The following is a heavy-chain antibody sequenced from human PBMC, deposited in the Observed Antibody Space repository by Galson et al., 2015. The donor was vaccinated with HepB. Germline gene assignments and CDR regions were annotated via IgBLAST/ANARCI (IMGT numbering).Heavy chain of an antibody. D-gene: IGHD3-22*01. J-gene: IGHJ2*01. CDR1: GYTFTRYG. Sequence: SVKVSCKASGYTFTRYGIGWVRQAPGKGLEWMGGLDPEDDEMIYAQKFQGRVTMTEDTSTDTAYMELSSLTSEDTAVYYCATNTPHYYDLGVLSIWYFDLWGRGTLVTVSS. V-gene: IGHV1-24*01. CDR3: ATNTPHYYDLGVLSIWYFDL. CDR2: LDPEDDEM.